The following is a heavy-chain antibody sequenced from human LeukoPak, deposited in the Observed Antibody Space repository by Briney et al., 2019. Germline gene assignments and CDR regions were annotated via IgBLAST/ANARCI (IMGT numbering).Heavy chain of an antibody. D-gene: IGHD3-10*01. V-gene: IGHV1-3*01. CDR1: GYTFTSYA. Sequence: ASVKVSCKASGYTFTSYAMHWVRQAPGQRLEWMGWINAGNGNTKYSQKFQGRVTITRDTSASTAYMELSSLRSEDTAVYYCAKQNPTMVRGVIITNWFDPWGQGTLGTVSS. CDR3: AKQNPTMVRGVIITNWFDP. CDR2: INAGNGNT. J-gene: IGHJ5*02.